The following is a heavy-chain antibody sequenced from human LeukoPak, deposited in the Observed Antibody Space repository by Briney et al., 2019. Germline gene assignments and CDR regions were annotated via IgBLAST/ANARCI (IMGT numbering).Heavy chain of an antibody. CDR3: ARGTVVRGVIVKNFDY. D-gene: IGHD3-10*01. V-gene: IGHV4-4*07. CDR1: GGSISSYY. J-gene: IGHJ4*02. Sequence: SETLSLTCTVSGGSISSYYWSWIRQPAGKGPEWIGRIYTSGSTNYNPSLKSRVTMSVDTSKNQFSLKLSSVTAADTAVYYCARGTVVRGVIVKNFDYWGQGTLVTVSS. CDR2: IYTSGST.